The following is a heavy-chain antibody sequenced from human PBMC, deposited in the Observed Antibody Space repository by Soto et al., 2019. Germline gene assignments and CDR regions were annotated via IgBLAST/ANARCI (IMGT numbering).Heavy chain of an antibody. CDR1: GYTFTRNG. J-gene: IGHJ4*02. V-gene: IGHV1-18*01. D-gene: IGHD6-19*01. CDR2: ISVDNGNT. Sequence: VASVKVSCTASGYTFTRNGSSWVRQAPGQGLEWMGWISVDNGNTKYAQILQGRVTMTTDRSTTTAYMELSSLRSEDTAVYYCEIRGLAVADYFDYWGQGTLVTVSS. CDR3: EIRGLAVADYFDY.